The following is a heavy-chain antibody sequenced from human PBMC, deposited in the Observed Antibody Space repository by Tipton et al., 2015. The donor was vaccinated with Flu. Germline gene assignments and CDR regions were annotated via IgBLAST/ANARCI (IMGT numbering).Heavy chain of an antibody. Sequence: SLRLSCAASGFTFSSYWMSWVRQAPGKGLEWMANIKEDGSEKYYVDSLKGRFTISRDNATNSLYLQMISLRAEDTAVYYCARGLSGPWGQGTLVTVSS. CDR3: ARGLSGP. CDR1: GFTFSSYW. CDR2: IKEDGSEK. J-gene: IGHJ5*02. D-gene: IGHD3-10*01. V-gene: IGHV3-7*01.